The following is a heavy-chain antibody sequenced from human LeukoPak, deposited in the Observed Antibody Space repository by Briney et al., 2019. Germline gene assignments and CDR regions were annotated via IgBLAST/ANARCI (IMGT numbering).Heavy chain of an antibody. J-gene: IGHJ4*02. CDR3: ANLLRYFDWLPDY. D-gene: IGHD3-9*01. V-gene: IGHV3-30*04. CDR1: GFTFSSYV. Sequence: GGSLRLSCAASGFTFSSYVMHWVRQAPGKGLEWVAIISYDGSNEYYADSVKGRFTISRDNSKNTLYLQMNSLRAEDTAVYYCANLLRYFDWLPDYWGQGTLVTVSS. CDR2: ISYDGSNE.